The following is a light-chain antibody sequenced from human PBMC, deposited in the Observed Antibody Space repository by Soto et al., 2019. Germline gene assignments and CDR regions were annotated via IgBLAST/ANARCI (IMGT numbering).Light chain of an antibody. J-gene: IGLJ1*01. Sequence: QSALTQPASVSGSPGQSITISCTGTSSDVGGYNYVSWYQHHPGKAPKLMIYEVSSRPSGVSNRFSGSKSGNTASLTISGLQAEDEADYYCSSYTSGSTYVFGTGTKLTVL. CDR2: EVS. V-gene: IGLV2-14*01. CDR3: SSYTSGSTYV. CDR1: SSDVGGYNY.